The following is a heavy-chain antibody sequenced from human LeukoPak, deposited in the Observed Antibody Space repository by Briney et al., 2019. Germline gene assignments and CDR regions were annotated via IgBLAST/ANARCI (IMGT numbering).Heavy chain of an antibody. J-gene: IGHJ4*02. D-gene: IGHD6-19*01. V-gene: IGHV1-2*02. CDR2: INPNSGGT. CDR3: ARGPKTERWLSLAVAGPDY. CDR1: GYTFTGNY. Sequence: ASVKVSCKASGYTFTGNYMHWVRQAPGQGLEWMGWINPNSGGTKYAEKFQGRVAMTRDTSISTAYMELSSLRSEDTAVYYCARGPKTERWLSLAVAGPDYWGQGTLVTVSS.